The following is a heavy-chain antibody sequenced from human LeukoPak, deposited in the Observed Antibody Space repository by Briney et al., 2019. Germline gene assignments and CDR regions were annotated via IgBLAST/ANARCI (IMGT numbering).Heavy chain of an antibody. CDR3: ARHIAAAGLNWFDP. Sequence: SETLSLTCAVYGGSFSGYYWSWIRQPPGKGLEWIGEINHSGSTNYNPSLKSRVTISVDTSKNQFSLKLSSVTAADTAVYYCARHIAAAGLNWFDPWGQGTLVTVSS. CDR2: INHSGST. V-gene: IGHV4-34*01. D-gene: IGHD6-13*01. CDR1: GGSFSGYY. J-gene: IGHJ5*02.